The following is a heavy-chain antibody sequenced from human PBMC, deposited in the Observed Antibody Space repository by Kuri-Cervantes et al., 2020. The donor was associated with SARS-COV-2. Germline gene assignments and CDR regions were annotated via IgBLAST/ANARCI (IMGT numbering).Heavy chain of an antibody. J-gene: IGHJ6*03. CDR2: ISWDGGST. CDR3: AKDMGHLEWLLSGYYYYYMDV. CDR1: GFTFDDYT. Sequence: GGSLRLSCEASGFTFDDYTMHWVRQAPGKGLEWVSLISWDGGSTYYADSVKGRFTISRDNSKNSLYLQMNSLRTEDTALYYCAKDMGHLEWLLSGYYYYYMDVWGKGTTVTVSS. D-gene: IGHD3-3*01. V-gene: IGHV3-43*01.